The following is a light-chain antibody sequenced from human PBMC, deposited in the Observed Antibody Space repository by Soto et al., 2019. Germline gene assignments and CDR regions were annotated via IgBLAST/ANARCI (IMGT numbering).Light chain of an antibody. CDR1: SGHSSYA. CDR3: QTWGTGIQL. CDR2: LNSDGSH. J-gene: IGLJ2*01. V-gene: IGLV4-69*01. Sequence: QLVLTQSPSASAALGASVKLTCTLSSGHSSYAIAWHQQQPEKGPRYLMKLNSDGSHSKGDGIPDRFSGSSSGAERYLTISSLQSEDDAAYYCQTWGTGIQLFGGGTKLTVL.